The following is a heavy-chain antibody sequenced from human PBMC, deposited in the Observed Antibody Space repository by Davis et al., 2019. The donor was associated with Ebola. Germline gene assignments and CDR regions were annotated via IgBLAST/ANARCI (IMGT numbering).Heavy chain of an antibody. CDR1: GFTFSSYA. CDR2: ISGSGGST. Sequence: GSLKISCAASGFTFSSYAMSWVRQAPGKGLEWVSAISGSGGSTYYADSVKGRFTISRDNSKNTLYLQMNSLRAEDTAVYYCAKLNTVTTWPVVGYWGQGTLVTVSS. D-gene: IGHD4-11*01. CDR3: AKLNTVTTWPVVGY. V-gene: IGHV3-23*01. J-gene: IGHJ4*02.